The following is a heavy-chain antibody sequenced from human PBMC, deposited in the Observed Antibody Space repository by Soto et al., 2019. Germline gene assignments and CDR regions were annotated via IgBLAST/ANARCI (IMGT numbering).Heavy chain of an antibody. CDR2: IYYSGST. V-gene: IGHV4-59*01. J-gene: IGHJ4*02. CDR3: ARSLRITIFGVVPPPDY. CDR1: GGSISSYY. D-gene: IGHD3-3*01. Sequence: PSETLSLTCTVSGGSISSYYWSWIRQPPGKGLEWIGYIYYSGSTNYNPSLKSRVTISVDTSKNQFSLKLSSVTAADTAVYYCARSLRITIFGVVPPPDYWGQGTLVTVSS.